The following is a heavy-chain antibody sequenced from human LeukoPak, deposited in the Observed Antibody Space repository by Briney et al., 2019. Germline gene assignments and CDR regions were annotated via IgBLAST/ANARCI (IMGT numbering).Heavy chain of an antibody. CDR1: GFTFSGYA. Sequence: GGSLTLSCAASGFTFSGYAMSWVRQAPGKGLDWVSAITGSGGSTYYADSVKGRFTISRDNSKNTLFLQLNSLRADDTAVYYCAKVRLETNGGRGFDYWGQGTLVTVSS. J-gene: IGHJ4*02. D-gene: IGHD1-1*01. CDR2: ITGSGGST. V-gene: IGHV3-23*01. CDR3: AKVRLETNGGRGFDY.